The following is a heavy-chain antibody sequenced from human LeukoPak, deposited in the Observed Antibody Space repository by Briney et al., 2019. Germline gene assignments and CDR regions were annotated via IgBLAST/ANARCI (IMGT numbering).Heavy chain of an antibody. D-gene: IGHD1-26*01. Sequence: GGSLRLSCAASGFTFSNYAMSWVRQAPGKGLEWVSVIGGSGSTTYYADSVKGRFTISRDNSKNMLYLQMNSLRVEDTAVYYCAKGSHSGSLPRIDYWGQGTLVTVSS. V-gene: IGHV3-23*01. CDR3: AKGSHSGSLPRIDY. CDR2: IGGSGSTT. CDR1: GFTFSNYA. J-gene: IGHJ4*02.